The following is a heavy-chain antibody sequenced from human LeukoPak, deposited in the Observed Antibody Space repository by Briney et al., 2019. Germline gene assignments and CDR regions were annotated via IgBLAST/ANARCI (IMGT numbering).Heavy chain of an antibody. D-gene: IGHD3-22*01. J-gene: IGHJ4*02. CDR2: IKSKTDGGTT. CDR1: GFTFSNAW. V-gene: IGHV3-15*01. CDR3: TTYITMIVVVIKDY. Sequence: GGSLRLSCAASGFTFSNAWMSWVRQAPGKGLEWVGRIKSKTDGGTTDYAAPVKGRFTISRDDSKNTLYLQMNNLKTEDTAVYYCTTYITMIVVVIKDYWGQGTLVTVSS.